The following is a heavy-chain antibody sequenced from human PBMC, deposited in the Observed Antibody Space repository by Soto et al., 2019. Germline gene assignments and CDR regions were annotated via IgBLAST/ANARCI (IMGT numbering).Heavy chain of an antibody. Sequence: QVQLVESGGGVVQPGRSLRLSCAASGFTFSSYAMHWVRQAPGKGLEWVAVISYDGSNKYYADSVKGRFTISRDNSKNTLYLQMNSLSAEDTAVYYCAYSSGSLFDYWGQGTLVTVSS. CDR3: AYSSGSLFDY. V-gene: IGHV3-30-3*01. J-gene: IGHJ4*02. CDR1: GFTFSSYA. CDR2: ISYDGSNK. D-gene: IGHD6-19*01.